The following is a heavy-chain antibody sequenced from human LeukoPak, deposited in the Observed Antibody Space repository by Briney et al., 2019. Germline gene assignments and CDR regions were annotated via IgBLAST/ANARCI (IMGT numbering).Heavy chain of an antibody. CDR2: ISSSGSTI. CDR3: AMAGVLAYYYYMDV. CDR1: GFTFSDYY. D-gene: IGHD3-10*01. V-gene: IGHV3-11*01. J-gene: IGHJ6*03. Sequence: PGGSLGLSCAASGFTFSDYYMSWIRQAPGKRLEWVSYISSSGSTIYYADSVKGRFTISRDNAKNSLYLQMNSLRAEDTAVYYCAMAGVLAYYYYMDVWGKGTTVTVSS.